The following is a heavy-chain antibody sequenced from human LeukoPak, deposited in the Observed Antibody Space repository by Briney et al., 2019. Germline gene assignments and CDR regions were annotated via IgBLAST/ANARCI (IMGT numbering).Heavy chain of an antibody. V-gene: IGHV4-59*01. CDR1: GGSISSYY. CDR2: IYYSGST. CDR3: ARQWSVAGSHFDY. Sequence: SETLSLTCTVSGGSISSYYWSWIRQPPGKGLEWIGYIYYSGSTNYNPSLKSRVTISVDTSKNQFSLKLSSATAADTAVYYCARQWSVAGSHFDYWGQGTLVTVSS. D-gene: IGHD6-19*01. J-gene: IGHJ4*02.